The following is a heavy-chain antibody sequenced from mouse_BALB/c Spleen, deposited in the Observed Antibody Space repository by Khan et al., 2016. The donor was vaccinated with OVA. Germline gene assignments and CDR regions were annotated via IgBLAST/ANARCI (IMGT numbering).Heavy chain of an antibody. V-gene: IGHV5-17*02. CDR3: ATSYFYGYYFDY. CDR1: GFTFNSYG. CDR2: TSGDSNTI. D-gene: IGHD1-1*01. J-gene: IGHJ2*01. Sequence: EVQLVESGGGLVQPGGSRKLSCAASGFTFNSYGMHWVRQAPEKGLEWVAYTSGDSNTIYYADTVKGRFTISRDNPKNTLFLQMTSLMSEDTAMHYCATSYFYGYYFDYWGPGTTLTVS.